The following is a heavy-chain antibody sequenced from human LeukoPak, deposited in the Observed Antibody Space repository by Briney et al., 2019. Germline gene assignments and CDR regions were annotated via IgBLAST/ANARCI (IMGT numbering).Heavy chain of an antibody. Sequence: SGGSLRLSCAASGFTFSSYGMHWVRQAPGKGLEWVAFIRYDGSNKYYADSVKGRFTISRDNSKNTLYLQMNSLRAEDTAVYYCAKDRRYGSGSYYNPYYFDYWGQGTLVTVSS. V-gene: IGHV3-30*02. J-gene: IGHJ4*02. CDR1: GFTFSSYG. D-gene: IGHD3-10*01. CDR2: IRYDGSNK. CDR3: AKDRRYGSGSYYNPYYFDY.